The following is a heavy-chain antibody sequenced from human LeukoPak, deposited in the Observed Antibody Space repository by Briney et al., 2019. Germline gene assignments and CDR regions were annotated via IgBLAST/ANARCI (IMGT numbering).Heavy chain of an antibody. J-gene: IGHJ4*02. CDR3: ARGTYCTNGVCHNINRYFDY. CDR2: IYSGGNT. Sequence: TGGSLRLSGAASGFIVSSNYMSWVRQAPGKGLDWVSVIYSGGNTYYADSVKGRFTISRDTSKNTVYLQMDSLGVEDTAVYYCARGTYCTNGVCHNINRYFDYWGQGTLVSVSS. D-gene: IGHD2-8*01. CDR1: GFIVSSNY. V-gene: IGHV3-66*01.